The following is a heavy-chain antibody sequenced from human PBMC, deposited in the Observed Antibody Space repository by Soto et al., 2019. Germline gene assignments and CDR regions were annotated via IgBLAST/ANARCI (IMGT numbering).Heavy chain of an antibody. Sequence: SGPTLVNPTQTLTLTCTISGFALSTSGMCVSWIRQPPGKALEWLALIDWDDDKYYSTSLKTRLTISKDTSKNQVVLTMTNMDPVDTATYYCARSLRPYSSGWYADFDYWGQGTLVTVSS. V-gene: IGHV2-70*01. J-gene: IGHJ4*02. CDR1: GFALSTSGMC. D-gene: IGHD6-19*01. CDR2: IDWDDDK. CDR3: ARSLRPYSSGWYADFDY.